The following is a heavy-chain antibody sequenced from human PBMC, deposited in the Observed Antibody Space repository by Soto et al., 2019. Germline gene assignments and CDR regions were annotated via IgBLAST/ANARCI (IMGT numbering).Heavy chain of an antibody. CDR3: ARGDYFDSSGPFSDAFDI. CDR2: INGGGIST. V-gene: IGHV3-23*01. D-gene: IGHD3-22*01. Sequence: GGSLRLSCAASGFTFRNYAMSWVRQTPEKGLEWVSAINGGGISTYYADSVKGRFTISRDNAKNSLYLQMNSLRAEDTAVYYCARGDYFDSSGPFSDAFDIWGQGTMVTVSS. CDR1: GFTFRNYA. J-gene: IGHJ3*02.